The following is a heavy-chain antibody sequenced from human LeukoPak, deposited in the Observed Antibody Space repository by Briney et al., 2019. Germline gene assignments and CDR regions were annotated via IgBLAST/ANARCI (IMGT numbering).Heavy chain of an antibody. J-gene: IGHJ6*02. Sequence: ASVKVSCKASGYTFTSYAMNWVRQAPGQGLEWMGWINTNTGNPTYAQGFTGRFVFSLDTSVSTAYLQISSLKAEDTAVYYCARTQAAAGDYYDYYGMDVWGQGTTVTVSS. D-gene: IGHD6-13*01. CDR3: ARTQAAAGDYYDYYGMDV. CDR2: INTNTGNP. CDR1: GYTFTSYA. V-gene: IGHV7-4-1*02.